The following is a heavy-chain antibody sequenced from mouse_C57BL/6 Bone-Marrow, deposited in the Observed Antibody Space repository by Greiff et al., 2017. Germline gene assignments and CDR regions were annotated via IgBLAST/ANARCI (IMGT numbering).Heavy chain of an antibody. D-gene: IGHD1-1*01. V-gene: IGHV1-62-2*01. CDR3: ARHEGPLYGSPFAY. J-gene: IGHJ3*01. Sequence: VQLVESGAELVKPGASVKLSCKASGYTFTEYTIHWVKQRSGQGLEWIGWFYPGSGSIKYNVKFKDKATLTADKSSSTVYMELSRVTSADSAFYFCARHEGPLYGSPFAYWGQGTLVTVSA. CDR1: GYTFTEYT. CDR2: FYPGSGSI.